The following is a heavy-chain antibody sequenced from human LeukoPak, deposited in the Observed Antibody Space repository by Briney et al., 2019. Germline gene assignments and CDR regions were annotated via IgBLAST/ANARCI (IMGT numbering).Heavy chain of an antibody. Sequence: SETLSLTCTVSGGSISSSSFYWGWIRQPPGKGLEWIGSIYYSGSTYSNPSLKSRVTISVDTPKNQLSLKLSSVTATDTAVFYCARHRLPRRLDAFDIWGQGTMVTVSS. V-gene: IGHV4-39*01. CDR2: IYYSGST. D-gene: IGHD6-25*01. CDR3: ARHRLPRRLDAFDI. J-gene: IGHJ3*02. CDR1: GGSISSSSFY.